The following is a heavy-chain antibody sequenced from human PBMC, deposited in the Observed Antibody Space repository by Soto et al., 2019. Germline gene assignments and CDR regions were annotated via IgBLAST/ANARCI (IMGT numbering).Heavy chain of an antibody. CDR3: ARDGSSGWGRRLHNHFDF. V-gene: IGHV4-59*13. Sequence: QVQLQESGPGLMRPSDTLSLTCTVSGGSITNYYRSWIRQPPGQGLEGIGYIFYSGSNNYNPSLKSRVTISVDTSTNQSSLKLNSLTAADTAVYYCARDGSSGWGRRLHNHFDFWGQGTLVTVSS. CDR2: IFYSGSN. D-gene: IGHD6-19*01. J-gene: IGHJ4*02. CDR1: GGSITNYY.